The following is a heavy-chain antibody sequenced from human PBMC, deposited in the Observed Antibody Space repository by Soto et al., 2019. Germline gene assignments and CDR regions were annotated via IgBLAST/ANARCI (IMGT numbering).Heavy chain of an antibody. CDR1: GYTFNSFW. J-gene: IGHJ4*02. CDR2: MFPWTSDT. Sequence: GESLKISCQGSGYTFNSFWIGWVRQMPGEGLEWMGLMFPWTSDTRYSPSFQGHVSISVDRSTGTGYLQWNSLKASDTAMYYCVTTRDGTTFFPHWGQGTPVTVST. V-gene: IGHV5-51*01. D-gene: IGHD1-7*01. CDR3: VTTRDGTTFFPH.